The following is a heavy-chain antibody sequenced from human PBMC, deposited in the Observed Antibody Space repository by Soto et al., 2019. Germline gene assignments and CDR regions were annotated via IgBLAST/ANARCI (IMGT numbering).Heavy chain of an antibody. CDR3: ARPHYDFWSGSPYGMDV. J-gene: IGHJ6*02. D-gene: IGHD3-3*01. CDR2: IYPGDSDT. V-gene: IGHV5-51*01. Sequence: GESLTISCKGSGYSFTSYWIGWVRQMPGKGLEWMGIIYPGDSDTRYSPSFQGQVTISADKSISTAYLQWSSLKASDTAMYYCARPHYDFWSGSPYGMDVWGQGTTVTVSS. CDR1: GYSFTSYW.